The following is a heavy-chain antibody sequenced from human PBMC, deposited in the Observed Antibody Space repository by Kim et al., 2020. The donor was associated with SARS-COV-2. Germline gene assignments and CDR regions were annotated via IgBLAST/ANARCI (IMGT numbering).Heavy chain of an antibody. CDR1: GFTFSSYS. Sequence: GGSLRLSCAASGFTFSSYSMNWVRQAPGKGLEWVSSISSSSSYIYYADSVKGRFTISRDNAKNSLYLQMNSLRAEDTAVYYCAGGQDDLNYYYGMDVWGQGTAVTVPS. CDR2: ISSSSSYI. V-gene: IGHV3-21*01. J-gene: IGHJ6*02. CDR3: AGGQDDLNYYYGMDV. D-gene: IGHD2-15*01.